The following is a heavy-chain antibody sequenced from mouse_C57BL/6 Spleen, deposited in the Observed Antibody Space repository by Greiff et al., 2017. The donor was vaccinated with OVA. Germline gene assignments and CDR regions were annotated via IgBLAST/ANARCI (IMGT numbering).Heavy chain of an antibody. CDR2: INPNNGGT. V-gene: IGHV1-22*01. J-gene: IGHJ2*01. Sequence: EVKLQESGPELVKPGASVKMSCKASGYTFTDYNMHWVKQSHGKSLEWIGYINPNNGGTSYNQKFKGKATLTVNKSSSTAYMELRSLTSEDSAVYYCASGSTMVTTGNYFDYWGQGTTLTVSS. D-gene: IGHD2-2*01. CDR1: GYTFTDYN. CDR3: ASGSTMVTTGNYFDY.